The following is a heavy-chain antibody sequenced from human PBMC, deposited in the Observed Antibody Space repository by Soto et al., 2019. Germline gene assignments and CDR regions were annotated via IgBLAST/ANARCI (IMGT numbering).Heavy chain of an antibody. CDR1: GFTFDDYT. Sequence: GGSLRLSCAASGFTFDDYTMHWVRQAPGKGLEWVSLISWDGGSTYYADSVKGRFTISRDNSKNSLYLQMNSLRTEDTALYYCAKDIDSGWYGYFDYWGQGTLVTVSS. V-gene: IGHV3-43*01. D-gene: IGHD6-19*01. CDR2: ISWDGGST. CDR3: AKDIDSGWYGYFDY. J-gene: IGHJ4*02.